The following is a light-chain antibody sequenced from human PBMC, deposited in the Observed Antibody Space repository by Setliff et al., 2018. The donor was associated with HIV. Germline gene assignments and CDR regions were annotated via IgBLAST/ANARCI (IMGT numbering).Light chain of an antibody. CDR1: NSDIGSHDY. J-gene: IGLJ1*01. Sequence: QSVLTQPASVSGSPGQSITISCSGTNSDIGSHDYVSWYQQHPGKAPKLIIFSVTYRPSGVSDRFSGSKSGNTASLTISGLQPEDEADYYCASHRDTNTLEVFGTGTKGTVL. CDR3: ASHRDTNTLEV. CDR2: SVT. V-gene: IGLV2-14*03.